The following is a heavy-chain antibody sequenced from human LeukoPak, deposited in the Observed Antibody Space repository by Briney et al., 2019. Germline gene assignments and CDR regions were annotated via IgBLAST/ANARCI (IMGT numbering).Heavy chain of an antibody. Sequence: SETLSLTCTVSGGSISSYYWGWIRQPPRKGLEWIGTIYYSGSTYYNPSLKSRVTISVDTSKNQFSLKVSSVTAADTAIYYCARHVQITVSAQTRLDFWGQGTLVTVSS. J-gene: IGHJ4*02. V-gene: IGHV4-59*04. CDR1: GGSISSYY. CDR2: IYYSGST. D-gene: IGHD4-17*01. CDR3: ARHVQITVSAQTRLDF.